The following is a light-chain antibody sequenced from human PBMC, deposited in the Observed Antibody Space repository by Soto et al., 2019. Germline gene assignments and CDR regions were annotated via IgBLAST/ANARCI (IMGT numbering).Light chain of an antibody. CDR3: SSYAGSNNLV. CDR2: EVS. J-gene: IGLJ1*01. V-gene: IGLV2-8*01. Sequence: QSALTQPPSASGSPGQSVTISCTGTSSDVGGYNYVSWYQQHPGNAPKLMIYEVSKRPSGVPDRFSGYKSGNTASLTVSGLQAEDEADYYCSSYAGSNNLVFGTGTKLTVL. CDR1: SSDVGGYNY.